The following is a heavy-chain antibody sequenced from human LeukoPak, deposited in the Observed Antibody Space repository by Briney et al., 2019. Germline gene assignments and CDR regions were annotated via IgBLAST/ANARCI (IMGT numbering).Heavy chain of an antibody. V-gene: IGHV4-34*01. CDR1: GGSFSDYY. D-gene: IGHD1-26*01. Sequence: PSETLSLTCAVYGGSFSDYYWSWIRQSPGKGLEWIGEINHSGSTNYNPSLKSRVTISVDTSKNQFSLKLSSVTAADTAVYYCARVLPSGSYYYWGQGTLVTVSS. J-gene: IGHJ4*02. CDR2: INHSGST. CDR3: ARVLPSGSYYY.